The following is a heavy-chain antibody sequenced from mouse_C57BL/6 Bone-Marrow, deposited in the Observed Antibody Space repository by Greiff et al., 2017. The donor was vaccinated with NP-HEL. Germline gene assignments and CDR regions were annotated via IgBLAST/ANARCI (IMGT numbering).Heavy chain of an antibody. V-gene: IGHV5-6*02. CDR1: GFTFSSYG. Sequence: DVMLVESGGDLVKPGGSLKLSCAASGFTFSSYGMSWVRQTPDKRLEWVATISSGGSYTYYPDSVKGRFTISRDNAKNTLYRQMSSLKSEDTAMYYCARDYGLDVWGTGTTVTGSS. CDR2: ISSGGSYT. J-gene: IGHJ1*03. CDR3: ARDYGLDV. D-gene: IGHD1-1*01.